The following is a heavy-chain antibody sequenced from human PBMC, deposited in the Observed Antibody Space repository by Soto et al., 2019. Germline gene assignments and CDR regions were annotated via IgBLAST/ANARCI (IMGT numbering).Heavy chain of an antibody. D-gene: IGHD6-25*01. CDR2: IYFTGNA. CDR1: GGSITRSSHF. V-gene: IGHV4-39*01. J-gene: IGHJ5*02. CDR3: AGQTFTIAAASYGRSNWFDP. Sequence: PSETLSLACTVSGGSITRSSHFWGWVRMPPGKGLDWIGNIYFTGNAYYTPSLKNRLTMSMDTSKNEFALRLNSVTAADTAVYYCAGQTFTIAAASYGRSNWFDPWGPGTLVTVSS.